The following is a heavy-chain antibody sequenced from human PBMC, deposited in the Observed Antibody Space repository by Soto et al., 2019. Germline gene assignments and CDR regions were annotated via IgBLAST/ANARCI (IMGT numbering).Heavy chain of an antibody. J-gene: IGHJ4*02. CDR3: ARDMGYGDYKNPYYFDY. CDR2: INPNSGGT. CDR1: GYTFTGYY. Sequence: GASVKVSCKASGYTFTGYYMHWVRQAPGQGLEWMGWINPNSGGTNYAQKFQGWVTMTRDTSISTAYMELSRLRSDDTAVYYCARDMGYGDYKNPYYFDYWGQGTLVTVSS. D-gene: IGHD4-17*01. V-gene: IGHV1-2*04.